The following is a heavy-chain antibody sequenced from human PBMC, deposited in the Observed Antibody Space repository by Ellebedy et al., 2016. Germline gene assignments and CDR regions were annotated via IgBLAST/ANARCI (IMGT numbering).Heavy chain of an antibody. CDR2: IYYSGST. Sequence: SETLSLTCAVSGDSISSTSYYWGWIRQPPGTGLEWIANIYYSGSTYYNPSLKSRVTISLDTSRNQFSLKLSSVTAADTAVYYCATISLQGYNYYLDYWGQGTLVTVSS. J-gene: IGHJ4*02. CDR3: ATISLQGYNYYLDY. D-gene: IGHD5-24*01. V-gene: IGHV4-39*01. CDR1: GDSISSTSYY.